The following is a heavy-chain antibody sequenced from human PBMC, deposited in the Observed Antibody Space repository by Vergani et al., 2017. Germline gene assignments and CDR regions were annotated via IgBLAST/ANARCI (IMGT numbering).Heavy chain of an antibody. CDR1: GCTINSYG. D-gene: IGHD2-15*01. J-gene: IGHJ4*02. CDR3: AKEGGGYCSGGTCYPEY. V-gene: IGHV3-30*02. CDR2: IRSDESRR. Sequence: QVQLVESGGGVVQPGGSLRLSCAASGCTINSYGMHWVRQAPGKGLEWVASIRSDESRRYYGDSMEGPFTISRDNSKNTLYLQMKSLRPEDTAVYYCAKEGGGYCSGGTCYPEYWGQGTLVIVSS.